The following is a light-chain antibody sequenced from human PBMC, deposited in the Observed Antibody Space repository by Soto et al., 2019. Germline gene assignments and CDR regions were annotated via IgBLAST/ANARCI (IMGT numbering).Light chain of an antibody. CDR3: SSHTLSSALQV. Sequence: QSVLTQPASVSGSPGQSITISCSGTISDFVVYNYVSWYQQHPGKAPKLMLYGVSKRPSGVSNRFSGSKSGDTASLTIPGLQAEDEADYYCSSHTLSSALQVFGTGTKLTVL. J-gene: IGLJ1*01. V-gene: IGLV2-14*01. CDR1: ISDFVVYNY. CDR2: GVS.